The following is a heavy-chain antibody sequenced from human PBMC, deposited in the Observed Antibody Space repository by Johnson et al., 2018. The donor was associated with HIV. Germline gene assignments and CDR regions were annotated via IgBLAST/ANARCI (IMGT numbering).Heavy chain of an antibody. D-gene: IGHD3-16*01. CDR2: ISYEGSNK. V-gene: IGHV3-30*04. CDR3: ARRGRRADDAFDI. J-gene: IGHJ3*02. Sequence: VQLVESGGGVVQPGRSLRLSCAASGFTFRSYAMHWVRQAPGKGLEWVAVISYEGSNKYYADSVKGRFTISRDNSKNTLYLQMNSLRAEDTAVYYCARRGRRADDAFDIWGQGTMVTVSS. CDR1: GFTFRSYA.